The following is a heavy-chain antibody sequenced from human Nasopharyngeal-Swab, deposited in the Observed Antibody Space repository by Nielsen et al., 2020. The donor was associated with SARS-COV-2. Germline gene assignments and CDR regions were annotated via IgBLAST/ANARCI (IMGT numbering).Heavy chain of an antibody. Sequence: GESLKISCAASGFTFSSYAMSWVRQARGKGLEWVSAISGSGGSTYYADSVKGRFTISRDNSKNTLYLQMNSLRAEDTAVYYCAKGNYAYYYYYYMDVWGKGTTVTVSS. D-gene: IGHD4-11*01. V-gene: IGHV3-23*01. CDR3: AKGNYAYYYYYYMDV. J-gene: IGHJ6*03. CDR1: GFTFSSYA. CDR2: ISGSGGST.